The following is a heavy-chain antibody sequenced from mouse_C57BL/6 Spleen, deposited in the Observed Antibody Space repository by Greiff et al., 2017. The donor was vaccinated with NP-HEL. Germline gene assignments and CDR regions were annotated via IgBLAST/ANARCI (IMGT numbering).Heavy chain of an antibody. V-gene: IGHV1-66*01. CDR3: ARWGYYDYDDGDY. D-gene: IGHD2-4*01. J-gene: IGHJ2*01. CDR2: IYPGSGNT. Sequence: QVQLQQSGPELVKPGASVKISCKASGYSFTSYYIHWVKQRPGQGLEWIGWIYPGSGNTKYNEKFKGKATLTADTSSSTAYMQLSSLTSEDSAVYYCARWGYYDYDDGDYWGQGTTLTVSS. CDR1: GYSFTSYY.